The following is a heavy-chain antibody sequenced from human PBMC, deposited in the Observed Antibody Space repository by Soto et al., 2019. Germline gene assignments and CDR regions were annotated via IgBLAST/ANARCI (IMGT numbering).Heavy chain of an antibody. CDR1: GYTLTELS. J-gene: IGHJ4*02. CDR3: ATSYYYASSGSHFDY. CDR2: FDPEDGET. Sequence: ASVKVSCKVSGYTLTELSMHWLRQAPGKGLEWMGGFDPEDGETIYAQKFQGRVTMTEDTSTDTAYMELSSLRSEDTAVYYCATSYYYASSGSHFDYWGQGTLVTVSS. D-gene: IGHD3-22*01. V-gene: IGHV1-24*01.